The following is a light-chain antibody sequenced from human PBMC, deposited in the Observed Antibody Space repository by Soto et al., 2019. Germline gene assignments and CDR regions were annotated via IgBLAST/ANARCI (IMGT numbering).Light chain of an antibody. CDR2: DAS. J-gene: IGKJ2*01. CDR3: QHYNYWPYT. CDR1: QTIDNT. V-gene: IGKV3-15*01. Sequence: TLYKDSRSLVPGARATLSCRASQTIDNTLAWYQRKPGQAPRLLIYDASTRATGVPARFSGSGSGTDFTLTISSLQSEDFAVYYCQHYNYWPYTFGQGT.